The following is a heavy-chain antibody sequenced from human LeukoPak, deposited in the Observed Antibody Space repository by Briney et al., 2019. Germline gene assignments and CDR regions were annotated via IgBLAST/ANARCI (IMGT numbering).Heavy chain of an antibody. Sequence: ASVKVSCKASGYAFTSYAMHWVRQAPGQRLEWMGWINAGNGNTKYSQKFQGRVTITRDTSASTAYMELSSLRSEDTAVYYCARAHDSYYYGSGSYYTIWGQATLVTVSS. CDR1: GYAFTSYA. CDR3: ARAHDSYYYGSGSYYTI. D-gene: IGHD3-10*01. V-gene: IGHV1-3*01. J-gene: IGHJ4*02. CDR2: INAGNGNT.